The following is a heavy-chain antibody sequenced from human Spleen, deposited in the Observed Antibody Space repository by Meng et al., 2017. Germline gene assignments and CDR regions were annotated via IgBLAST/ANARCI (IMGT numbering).Heavy chain of an antibody. J-gene: IGHJ4*02. CDR2: ISYDGSNK. V-gene: IGHV3-30*04. CDR1: GLTFSSYA. D-gene: IGHD3-22*01. Sequence: GGSLRLSCAASGLTFSSYAMHWVRQAPGKGLEWVAVISYDGSNKYYADSVKGRFTISRDNSKNTLFLQMNILGAEDTALYYCAKRMAYLDSGGYHLDYWGQGALVTVSS. CDR3: AKRMAYLDSGGYHLDY.